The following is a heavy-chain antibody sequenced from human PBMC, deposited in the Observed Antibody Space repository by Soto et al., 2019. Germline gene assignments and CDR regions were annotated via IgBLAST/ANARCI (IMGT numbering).Heavy chain of an antibody. V-gene: IGHV1-69*13. CDR1: ACTFSSYA. Sequence: ASVRVSCRTSACTFSSYAISWVRQAPGQGLEWMGGIILIFGTANYTQKFQGRVTITADESTSTAYMELSSLRSEDTAVYYCARAGDYYDSSGPLDYWGQGTLVTVSS. J-gene: IGHJ4*02. D-gene: IGHD3-22*01. CDR3: ARAGDYYDSSGPLDY. CDR2: IILIFGTA.